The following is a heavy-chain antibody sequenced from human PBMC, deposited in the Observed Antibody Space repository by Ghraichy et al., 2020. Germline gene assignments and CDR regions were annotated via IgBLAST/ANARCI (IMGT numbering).Heavy chain of an antibody. CDR3: AHTGQEDYDYVWGSYPPFFVS. CDR1: GFSLSTSGVG. CDR2: IYWDDDK. J-gene: IGHJ4*02. V-gene: IGHV2-5*02. Sequence: SGPTLVKPTQTLTLTCTFSGFSLSTSGVGVGWIRQPPGKALEWLALIYWDDDKRYSPSLKSRLTITKDTSKNQVVLTMTNMDPVDTATYYCAHTGQEDYDYVWGSYPPFFVSWGQGTLVTVSS. D-gene: IGHD3-16*02.